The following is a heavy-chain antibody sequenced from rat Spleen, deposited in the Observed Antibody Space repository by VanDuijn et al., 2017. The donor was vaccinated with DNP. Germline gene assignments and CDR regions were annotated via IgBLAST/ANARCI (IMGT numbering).Heavy chain of an antibody. J-gene: IGHJ2*01. Sequence: EVQLVESGGGLVQPGRSLKLSCVASGFSFSNFAMAWVRQAPTKGLEWVATISYDGSSTYYRDSVKGRFTISRDNAKSTLYLQMDSLRSEDTATYYCTTYAIAARGYWGQGVMVTVSS. CDR2: ISYDGSST. CDR3: TTYAIAARGY. D-gene: IGHD1-2*01. CDR1: GFSFSNFA. V-gene: IGHV5-29*01.